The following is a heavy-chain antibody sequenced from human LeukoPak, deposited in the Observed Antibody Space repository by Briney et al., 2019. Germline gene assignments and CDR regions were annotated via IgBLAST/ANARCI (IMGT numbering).Heavy chain of an antibody. D-gene: IGHD2-2*01. CDR2: IIPIFGTA. Sequence: SVKVSCKASGGTFSSYAISWVRQAPGQGLEWMGGIIPIFGTANYARKFQGRVTITADESTSTAYMELSSLRSEDTAVYYCARDKRYCSSTSCSYYFDYWGQGTLVTVSS. J-gene: IGHJ4*02. V-gene: IGHV1-69*01. CDR3: ARDKRYCSSTSCSYYFDY. CDR1: GGTFSSYA.